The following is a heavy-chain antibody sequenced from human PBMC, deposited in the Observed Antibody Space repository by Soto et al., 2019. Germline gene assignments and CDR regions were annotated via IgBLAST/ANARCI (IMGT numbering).Heavy chain of an antibody. D-gene: IGHD3-22*01. Sequence: EVQLVESGGGLVQPGGSLKLSCAASGFTFSGSAMHWVRQASGKGLEWVGRIRSKANSYATAYAASVKGRFTISRDDSKNTAYLQMTSLKTEDTAVYYCTRQDYYDSSGYRVWGQGTLVTVSS. CDR1: GFTFSGSA. V-gene: IGHV3-73*02. J-gene: IGHJ4*02. CDR3: TRQDYYDSSGYRV. CDR2: IRSKANSYAT.